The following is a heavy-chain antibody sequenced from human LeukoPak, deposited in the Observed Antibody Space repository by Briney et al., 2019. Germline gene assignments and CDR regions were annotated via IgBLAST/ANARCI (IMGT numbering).Heavy chain of an antibody. V-gene: IGHV3-7*01. Sequence: PGGSLRLSCAASGFTFSNYWMSWVRQAPGKGLEWVANIKQDGSEKYYVDSVKGRFTISRDNAKNSLYLQMNSLRAEDTAVYYCARESIVVVPAAKWGYYYYMDVWGKGTTVTVSS. J-gene: IGHJ6*03. D-gene: IGHD2-2*01. CDR1: GFTFSNYW. CDR3: ARESIVVVPAAKWGYYYYMDV. CDR2: IKQDGSEK.